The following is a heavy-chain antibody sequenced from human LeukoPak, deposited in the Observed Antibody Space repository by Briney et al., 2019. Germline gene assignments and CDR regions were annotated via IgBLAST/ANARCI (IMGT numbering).Heavy chain of an antibody. CDR1: GFTFSSYS. J-gene: IGHJ4*02. Sequence: PGGSLRLSCAASGFTFSSYSMNWVRQAPGKGLEWVSYISSSSSNIYYADSVKGRFTISRDNAKNSLYLQMNSLRAEDTAVYYWARDGVPAAIPEFDYWGQGTLVTVSS. D-gene: IGHD2-2*01. CDR2: ISSSSSNI. CDR3: ARDGVPAAIPEFDY. V-gene: IGHV3-48*01.